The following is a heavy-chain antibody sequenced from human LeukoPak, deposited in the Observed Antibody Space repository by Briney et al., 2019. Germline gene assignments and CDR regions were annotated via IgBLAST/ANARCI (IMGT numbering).Heavy chain of an antibody. CDR1: GFTFSSYS. J-gene: IGHJ4*02. CDR2: ISSSSSYI. D-gene: IGHD2-2*01. V-gene: IGHV3-21*01. Sequence: GGSLRLSCAASGFTFSSYSMNWVRQAPGKGLEWVSSISSSSSYIYYADSVKGRFTISRDSAKNSLYLQMNSLRAEDTAVYYCARDRGDVVPAATPRFDYWGQGTLVTVSS. CDR3: ARDRGDVVPAATPRFDY.